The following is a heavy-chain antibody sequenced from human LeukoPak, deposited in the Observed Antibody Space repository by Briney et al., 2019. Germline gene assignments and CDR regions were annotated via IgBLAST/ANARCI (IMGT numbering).Heavy chain of an antibody. Sequence: SETLSLTCTVSGGSISSYYWSWIRQPPGKGLEWIGYIYYSGSTNYTPSLKSRVTISVDTSKNQFSLKLSSVTAADTAVYYYARRLWSDHFYDYWGQGTLVTVSS. V-gene: IGHV4-59*01. D-gene: IGHD2-8*02. CDR2: IYYSGST. J-gene: IGHJ4*02. CDR1: GGSISSYY. CDR3: ARRLWSDHFYDY.